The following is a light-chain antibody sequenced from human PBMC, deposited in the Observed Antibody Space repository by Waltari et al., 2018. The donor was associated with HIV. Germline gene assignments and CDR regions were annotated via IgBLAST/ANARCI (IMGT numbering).Light chain of an antibody. Sequence: ARAQPPSVSGSPGQSITISCADIDHNAVSWYQQHPDKAPKVILYAVAGRPPGISSRFAGFRSGNTASLKISGLQAGDEADYLCCTDVGYGTKFVFGTGTRVSVL. CDR2: AVA. CDR1: DHNA. J-gene: IGLJ1*01. CDR3: CTDVGYGTKFV. V-gene: IGLV2-23*02.